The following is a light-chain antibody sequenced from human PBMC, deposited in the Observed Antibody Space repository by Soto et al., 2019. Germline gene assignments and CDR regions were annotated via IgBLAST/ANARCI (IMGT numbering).Light chain of an antibody. J-gene: IGKJ1*01. CDR1: QSISSNY. CDR3: HQYGSAPAWT. CDR2: GAS. V-gene: IGKV3-20*01. Sequence: EIVLTQSPGTLSLFPGERATLSCRASQSISSNYLAWYQQKPGRAPRLLIHGASNRATGIPDRFSGAGSGTDFTLTISRLEPEDFAVYYCHQYGSAPAWTFGQGTKVEIK.